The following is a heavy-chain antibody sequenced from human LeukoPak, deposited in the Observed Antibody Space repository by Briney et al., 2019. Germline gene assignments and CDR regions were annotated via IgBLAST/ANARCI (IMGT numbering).Heavy chain of an antibody. V-gene: IGHV4-61*02. J-gene: IGHJ4*02. CDR3: ATQAAHYDFWSGYLFDY. Sequence: SETLSLTCTVSGGSISSGSYYWSWIRQPAGKGLEWTGRIYTSGSTNYSSSLKSRLTISVDTSKNQFSLNLNSVTAADTAVYYCATQAAHYDFWSGYLFDYWGQGTLVTVSS. CDR2: IYTSGST. CDR1: GGSISSGSYY. D-gene: IGHD3-3*01.